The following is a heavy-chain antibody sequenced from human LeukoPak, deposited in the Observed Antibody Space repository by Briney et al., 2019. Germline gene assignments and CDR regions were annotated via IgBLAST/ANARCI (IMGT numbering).Heavy chain of an antibody. V-gene: IGHV4-34*01. CDR3: ARHPGINWFDP. CDR1: GGSFSGYY. Sequence: SETLSLTCAVYGGSFSGYYWSWIRQPPGKGLEWNGEINHSGSTNYNPSLKSRVTISVDTSKNQFSLKLSSVTAADTAVYYCARHPGINWFDPWGQGTLVTVSS. J-gene: IGHJ5*02. CDR2: INHSGST.